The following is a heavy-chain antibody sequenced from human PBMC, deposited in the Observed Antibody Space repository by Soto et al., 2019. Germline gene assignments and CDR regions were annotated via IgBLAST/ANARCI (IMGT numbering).Heavy chain of an antibody. Sequence: SETLSLTCAVYGGSFSGYYWSWIRQPPGKGLEWIGEINHSGSTNYNPSLESRVTISVDTSKNHFSLKLSSVTAADTAVYYCARGKLVVTAIRYYYGMDVWGQGTTVTVSS. CDR3: ARGKLVVTAIRYYYGMDV. J-gene: IGHJ6*02. CDR2: INHSGST. D-gene: IGHD2-21*02. CDR1: GGSFSGYY. V-gene: IGHV4-34*01.